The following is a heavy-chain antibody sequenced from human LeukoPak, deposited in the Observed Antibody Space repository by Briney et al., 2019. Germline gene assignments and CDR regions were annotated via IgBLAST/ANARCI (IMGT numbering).Heavy chain of an antibody. Sequence: SETLSLTCTVSGGSISRYYWSWIRQPPGKGLEWIGYIYYSGSTNYNPSLKSRVTISVDTSKNQFSLKLSSVTAADTAVYYCARDGRDGYNLLDYWGQGTLVTVSS. V-gene: IGHV4-59*01. CDR2: IYYSGST. J-gene: IGHJ4*02. CDR3: ARDGRDGYNLLDY. D-gene: IGHD5-24*01. CDR1: GGSISRYY.